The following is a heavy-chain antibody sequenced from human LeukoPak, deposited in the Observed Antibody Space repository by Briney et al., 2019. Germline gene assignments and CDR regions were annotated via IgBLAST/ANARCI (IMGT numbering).Heavy chain of an antibody. J-gene: IGHJ5*02. CDR2: ISSSSSYI. V-gene: IGHV3-21*04. D-gene: IGHD3-3*01. Sequence: GGSLRLSCAASGFTFSSYSMNWVRQAPGKGLEWVSSISSSSSYIYYADSVKGRFTISRDNAKNSLYLQMDSLRAEDMALYYCAKGQRDFWSGYSDGNWFDPWGQGTLVTVSS. CDR3: AKGQRDFWSGYSDGNWFDP. CDR1: GFTFSSYS.